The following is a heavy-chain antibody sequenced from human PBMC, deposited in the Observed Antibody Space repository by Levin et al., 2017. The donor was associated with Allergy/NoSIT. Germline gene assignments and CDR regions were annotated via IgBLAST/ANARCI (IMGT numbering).Heavy chain of an antibody. CDR2: ISAYNGNT. CDR1: GYTFTSYG. Sequence: GASVKVSCKASGYTFTSYGISWVRQAPGQGLEWMGWISAYNGNTNYAQKLQGRVTMTTDTSTSTAYMELRSLRSDDTAVYYCARGPRGYCSGGSCSKDGMDVWGQGTTVTVSS. CDR3: ARGPRGYCSGGSCSKDGMDV. J-gene: IGHJ6*02. V-gene: IGHV1-18*01. D-gene: IGHD2-15*01.